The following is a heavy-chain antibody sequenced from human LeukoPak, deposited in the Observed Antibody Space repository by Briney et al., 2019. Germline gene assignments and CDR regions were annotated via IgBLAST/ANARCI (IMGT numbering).Heavy chain of an antibody. CDR3: AKSRSGYALFDY. J-gene: IGHJ4*02. D-gene: IGHD5-12*01. V-gene: IGHV3-23*01. Sequence: PGGSLRLSCAASGFTFDDYGMSWVRQAPGKGLEWVSSISGSGGNIYYADSVKGLFTISRDNSKNTLYLQMKSLRDDDTAVYYCAKSRSGYALFDYWGQGTLVTVSS. CDR1: GFTFDDYG. CDR2: ISGSGGNI.